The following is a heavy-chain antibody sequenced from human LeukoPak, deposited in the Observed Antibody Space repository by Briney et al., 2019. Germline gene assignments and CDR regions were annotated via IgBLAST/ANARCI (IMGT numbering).Heavy chain of an antibody. V-gene: IGHV1-18*01. CDR3: ARGAGRSDFWSGTGDRYYFDY. CDR2: ISAYNGNT. D-gene: IGHD3-3*01. Sequence: GASVKVSCKASGYTFTSYGISWVRQAPGQGLEWMGWISAYNGNTNYAQKLQGRVTMTTDTSTSTAYMELRSLRSDDTAVYYCARGAGRSDFWSGTGDRYYFDYWGQGTLVTVSS. J-gene: IGHJ4*02. CDR1: GYTFTSYG.